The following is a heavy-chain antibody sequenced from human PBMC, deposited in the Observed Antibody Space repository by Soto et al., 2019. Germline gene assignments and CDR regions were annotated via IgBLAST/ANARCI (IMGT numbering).Heavy chain of an antibody. CDR1: GGGVSSTY. J-gene: IGHJ6*02. CDR2: MYEGTIT. V-gene: IGHV3-53*01. CDR3: ARGRNGLDV. Sequence: GGSLRLSCVVSGGGVSSTYMSWVRQAPGKGLEWVSVMYEGTITYYAESVRGRFTISRDIAENTLYLQMDNLRADDTAVYSCARGRNGLDVWGQGTRVTVSS.